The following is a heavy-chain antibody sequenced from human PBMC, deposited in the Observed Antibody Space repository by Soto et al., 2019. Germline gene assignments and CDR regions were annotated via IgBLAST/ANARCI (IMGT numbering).Heavy chain of an antibody. CDR3: VRGPNYCSSTSCYLSDY. J-gene: IGHJ4*02. CDR1: GGSISSGGYY. CDR2: IYYSGST. V-gene: IGHV4-31*03. Sequence: QVQLQESGPGLVKPSQTLSLTCTVSGGSISSGGYYWSWIRQHPGKGLEWIGYIYYSGSTYYNPYLKSRVTISVDTSKNQFSLKLSSVTAADTAVYYCVRGPNYCSSTSCYLSDYWGQGTLVTVSS. D-gene: IGHD2-2*01.